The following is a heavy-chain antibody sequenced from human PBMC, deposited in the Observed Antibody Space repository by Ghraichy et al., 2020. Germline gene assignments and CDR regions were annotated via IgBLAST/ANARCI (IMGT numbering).Heavy chain of an antibody. Sequence: SETLSLTCAVSGGSINSGSFSWSWIRQPPGKGLEWIGYIYHSGTTYYNPSLKSRVTISLDDSKNQFSLRLNSVTAADTAVYYCARAPYDDDGFYDDGFDIWCQGQCSPSLQ. D-gene: IGHD3-22*01. CDR1: GGSINSGSFS. J-gene: IGHJ3*02. CDR2: IYHSGTT. V-gene: IGHV4-30-2*01. CDR3: ARAPYDDDGFYDDGFDI.